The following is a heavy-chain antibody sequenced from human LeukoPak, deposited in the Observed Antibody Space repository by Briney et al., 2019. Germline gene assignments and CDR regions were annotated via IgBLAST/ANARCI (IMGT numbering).Heavy chain of an antibody. CDR3: AKDARLDYFDY. V-gene: IGHV3-23*01. CDR2: ISGSGGST. CDR1: GFTLSSYA. Sequence: GVSLRLSCAASGFTLSSYAMSWVRQAPGKGLEWVSAISGSGGSTYYADSVKGRFTISRDNSKNTLYPQMNSLRAEDTAVYYCAKDARLDYFDYWGQGTLVTVAS. J-gene: IGHJ4*02.